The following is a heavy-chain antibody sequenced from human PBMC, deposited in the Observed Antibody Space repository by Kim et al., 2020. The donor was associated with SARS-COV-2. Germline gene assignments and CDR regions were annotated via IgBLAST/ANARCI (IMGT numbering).Heavy chain of an antibody. CDR2: ISTRGESI. CDR3: ARSGNGYNAFGI. V-gene: IGHV3-11*01. Sequence: GGSLRLSCAASGLSFSDSYMNWVRQAPGKGLEWLSFISTRGESIFYADSVEGRFTISRDNAKNSLYLQMNYLRHEDTAVYYCARSGNGYNAFGIWGQG. J-gene: IGHJ4*02. D-gene: IGHD5-12*01. CDR1: GLSFSDSY.